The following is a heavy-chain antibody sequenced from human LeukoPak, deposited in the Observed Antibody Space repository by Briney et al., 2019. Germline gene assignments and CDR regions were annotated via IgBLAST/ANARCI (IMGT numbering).Heavy chain of an antibody. Sequence: GASVKVSCKASGYTFTNYGINWVRQAPGQGLEWMGWISAYNGNTNYAQKVQGRVTMTIDTSTTTGYMELRSLRSDDTAVYYCARLVDDDSGTYWFHFDSWGQGTLVTVSS. CDR3: ARLVDDDSGTYWFHFDS. D-gene: IGHD1-26*01. J-gene: IGHJ4*02. V-gene: IGHV1-18*04. CDR1: GYTFTNYG. CDR2: ISAYNGNT.